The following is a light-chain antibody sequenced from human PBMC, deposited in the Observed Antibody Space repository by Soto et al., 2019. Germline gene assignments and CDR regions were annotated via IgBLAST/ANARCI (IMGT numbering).Light chain of an antibody. V-gene: IGKV3-20*01. Sequence: EIVLTQSPVTLSLSPGERATLSCRASQSISSSYLAWFQQKPGQAPRLLIYGASNRATGIPDRFRGSGSGTDFTLTISRLEPEDFATYYCQQGYSIHALTFGGGTKVELK. CDR1: QSISSSY. CDR2: GAS. J-gene: IGKJ4*01. CDR3: QQGYSIHALT.